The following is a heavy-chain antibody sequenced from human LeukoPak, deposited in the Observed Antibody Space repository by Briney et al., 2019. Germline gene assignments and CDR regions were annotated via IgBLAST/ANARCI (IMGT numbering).Heavy chain of an antibody. CDR1: GGSFSGYY. D-gene: IGHD3-16*01. CDR3: ARKRKGAYDFDY. CDR2: INHSGST. Sequence: SETLSLTCAVYGGSFSGYYWSWIRQPPGKGLEWIGEINHSGSTNYNPSLKSRVTISVDTSNNQFSLKLSSVTAADTAVYYCARKRKGAYDFDYWGQGTRVTVSS. J-gene: IGHJ4*02. V-gene: IGHV4-34*01.